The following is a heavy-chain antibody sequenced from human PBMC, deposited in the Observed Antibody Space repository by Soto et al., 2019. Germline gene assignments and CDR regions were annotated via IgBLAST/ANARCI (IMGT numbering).Heavy chain of an antibody. D-gene: IGHD3-10*01. CDR3: AGSTMVRGVPYYYYGMDV. Sequence: SQTLSLTCAISGDSVSSNSAAWNWIRQSPSRGLEWLGRTYYRSKWYNDYAVSVKSRITINPDTSKNQFSLQLNSVTPEDTAVYYCAGSTMVRGVPYYYYGMDVWGQGTTVTVS. CDR2: TYYRSKWYN. V-gene: IGHV6-1*01. CDR1: GDSVSSNSAA. J-gene: IGHJ6*02.